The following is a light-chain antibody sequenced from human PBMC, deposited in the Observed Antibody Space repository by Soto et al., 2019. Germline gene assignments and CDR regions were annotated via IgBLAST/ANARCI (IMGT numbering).Light chain of an antibody. CDR3: QQYNKWPLS. Sequence: EIVMTQSPATLSVSPGERATLSCRASQSVSSNLAWYKQKPGQAPRLLIYVASPRATGIPARFSGSGSGTEFTLTIRSLQAEDFAVYYCQQYNKWPLSFGGGTKLDIK. CDR1: QSVSSN. J-gene: IGKJ4*01. CDR2: VAS. V-gene: IGKV3D-15*01.